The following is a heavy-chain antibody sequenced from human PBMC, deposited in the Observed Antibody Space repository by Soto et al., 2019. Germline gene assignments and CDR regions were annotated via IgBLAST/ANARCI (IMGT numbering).Heavy chain of an antibody. CDR2: VSGSGGSS. Sequence: EVQLLESGGGLVQPGGSLRLSCAASGFIFTNYALSWVRQAPGKGLEWVAGVSGSGGSSYYAVSVKARFTVSRDNSRSTLYLQISSLRAEDSAIYYCAKYADNDDYGVFDVWGQGTLVTVSS. CDR3: AKYADNDDYGVFDV. V-gene: IGHV3-23*01. CDR1: GFIFTNYA. J-gene: IGHJ3*01. D-gene: IGHD4-17*01.